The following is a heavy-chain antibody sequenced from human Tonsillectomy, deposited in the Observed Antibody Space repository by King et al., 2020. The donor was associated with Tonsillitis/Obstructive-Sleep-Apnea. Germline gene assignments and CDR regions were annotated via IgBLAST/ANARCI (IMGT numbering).Heavy chain of an antibody. D-gene: IGHD4-23*01. Sequence: VQLVESGGGVVQPGRSLRLYCAASGFAFRGYGMHWVRQAPGKGLEWAAVIWYDGSKTYCAESVKGRFTISRDNSKNTLYLQMNSLRAEDTAVYYCARDKVYGGGDALDIWGQGTMVTVSS. CDR3: ARDKVYGGGDALDI. CDR2: IWYDGSKT. V-gene: IGHV3-33*01. CDR1: GFAFRGYG. J-gene: IGHJ3*02.